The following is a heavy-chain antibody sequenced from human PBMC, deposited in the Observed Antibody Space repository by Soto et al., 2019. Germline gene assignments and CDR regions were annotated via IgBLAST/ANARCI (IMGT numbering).Heavy chain of an antibody. Sequence: QVQLLQSGGTVVQPGRSLRLSCAGSGFTFSSYGMHWVRQAPGKGLEWVAVISNDGSNKYYADSVKGRFTISRDNSRXXXYLQMNSLRAEDTAVYYCAKDLYYYHSSLDDYWGQGTLVTVSS. CDR3: AKDLYYYHSSLDDY. CDR1: GFTFSSYG. CDR2: ISNDGSNK. V-gene: IGHV3-30*18. J-gene: IGHJ4*02. D-gene: IGHD3-22*01.